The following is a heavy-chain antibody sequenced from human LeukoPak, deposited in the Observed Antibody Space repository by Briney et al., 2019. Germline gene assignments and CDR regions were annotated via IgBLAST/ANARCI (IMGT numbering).Heavy chain of an antibody. D-gene: IGHD4-17*01. V-gene: IGHV1-18*01. CDR2: ISAYNGNT. J-gene: IGHJ4*02. CDR3: ARGPSDGDYVAVTNTPTKLFDY. Sequence: GASVKVSCKASGYTFTSYGISWVRQAPGQGLEWMGWISAYNGNTNYAQKLQGRVTMTTDTSTSTAYMELRSLRSDDTAVYYCARGPSDGDYVAVTNTPTKLFDYWGQGTLVTVSS. CDR1: GYTFTSYG.